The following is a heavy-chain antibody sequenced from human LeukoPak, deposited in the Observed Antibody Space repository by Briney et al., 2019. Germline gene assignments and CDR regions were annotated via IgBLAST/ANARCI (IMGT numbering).Heavy chain of an antibody. Sequence: PGGSLRLSCAASGFTFRSYSMTWVRQTPGKGLEWVALISRSGGTTYYADSVKGRFTISRDNSKNTLYLQMNSLRAEDTAEYYCAKRGGTESFYYYYYMDVWGKGTTVTVSS. CDR2: ISRSGGTT. J-gene: IGHJ6*03. D-gene: IGHD2-15*01. CDR3: AKRGGTESFYYYYYMDV. V-gene: IGHV3-23*01. CDR1: GFTFRSYS.